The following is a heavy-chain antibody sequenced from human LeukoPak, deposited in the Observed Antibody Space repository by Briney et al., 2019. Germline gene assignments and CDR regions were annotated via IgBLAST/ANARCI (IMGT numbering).Heavy chain of an antibody. CDR3: AKGTSDAFDI. CDR1: GDSISSTSTA. CDR2: TYYRSKWYT. D-gene: IGHD2-2*01. J-gene: IGHJ3*02. Sequence: SQTLSLTCAISGDSISSTSTAWHWIRQSPSRGLEWLGRTYYRSKWYTDYAVSVKSRITINPDTSKNQFSLQLNSVTPEDTAVYYCAKGTSDAFDIWGQGTMVTVSS. V-gene: IGHV6-1*01.